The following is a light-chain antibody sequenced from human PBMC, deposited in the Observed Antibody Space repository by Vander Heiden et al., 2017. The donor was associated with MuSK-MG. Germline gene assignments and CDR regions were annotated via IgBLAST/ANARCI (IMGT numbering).Light chain of an antibody. CDR1: QVISNY. V-gene: IGKV1-33*01. CDR2: DAS. CDR3: QQYDNRPPSL. Sequence: IQMTQSPSSLSASVGERVTITGQATQVISNYLNGYQQQPGKAPKLLIYDASNLEKGVLSRFSGSGAGTDVTIPISSMQPEDIATYYCQQYDNRPPSLFGPGTKVDIK. J-gene: IGKJ3*01.